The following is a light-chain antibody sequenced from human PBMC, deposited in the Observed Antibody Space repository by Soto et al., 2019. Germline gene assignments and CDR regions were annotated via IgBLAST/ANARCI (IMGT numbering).Light chain of an antibody. CDR1: QTIGSY. CDR2: AVS. V-gene: IGKV1-39*01. CDR3: QQSFNTPYS. Sequence: DIQMTQSPSSLSASVGDTVTITCRASQTIGSYLSWYHQIPGKPPKLLIYAVSRLQTGVQSRFSGSGSGTDFTLTISSLQPEDFATYYCQQSFNTPYSFGQGT. J-gene: IGKJ2*03.